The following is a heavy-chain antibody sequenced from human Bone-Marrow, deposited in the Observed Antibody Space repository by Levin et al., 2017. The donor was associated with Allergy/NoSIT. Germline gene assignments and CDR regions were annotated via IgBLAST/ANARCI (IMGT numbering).Heavy chain of an antibody. CDR1: GFTFSNAW. J-gene: IGHJ4*02. D-gene: IGHD6-6*01. Sequence: GESLKISCAASGFTFSNAWMSWVRQAPGKGLEWVGRIKSKTDGGTTDYAAPVKGRFTISRDDSKNTLYLQMNSLKTEDTAVYYCTFNQLADVSFDYWGQGTLVTVSS. V-gene: IGHV3-15*01. CDR3: TFNQLADVSFDY. CDR2: IKSKTDGGTT.